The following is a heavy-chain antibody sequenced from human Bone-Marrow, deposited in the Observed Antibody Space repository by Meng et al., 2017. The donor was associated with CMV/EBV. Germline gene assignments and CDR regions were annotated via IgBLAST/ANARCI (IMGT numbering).Heavy chain of an antibody. J-gene: IGHJ3*02. D-gene: IGHD4/OR15-4a*01. V-gene: IGHV3-21*01. CDR1: GFTFSSYS. Sequence: GESLKISCAASGFTFSSYSMNWVRQAPGKGLEWVSSISSSSSYIYYADSVKGRFTISRDNAKNSLYLQMNSLRAEDTAVYYCARDQVRAFDIWGQGTMVTVSS. CDR2: ISSSSSYI. CDR3: ARDQVRAFDI.